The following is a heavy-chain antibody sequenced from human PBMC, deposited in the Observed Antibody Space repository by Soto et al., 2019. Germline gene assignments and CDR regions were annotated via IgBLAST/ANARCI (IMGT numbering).Heavy chain of an antibody. CDR1: GITVSSHY. J-gene: IGHJ6*03. CDR3: AGDMGPLYMDV. V-gene: IGHV3-66*01. D-gene: IGHD3-10*01. Sequence: EVQLVESGGGLVQPGGSLRLSCAASGITVSSHYISWVRQAPGKGLEWVSIIYAGGSTYYADSVKGRFTISRDSSKYTVYFQMNSLRAEDTAVYYCAGDMGPLYMDVWGKGTTVTVSS. CDR2: IYAGGST.